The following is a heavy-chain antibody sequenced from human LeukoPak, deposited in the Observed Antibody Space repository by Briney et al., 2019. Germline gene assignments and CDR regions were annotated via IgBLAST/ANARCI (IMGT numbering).Heavy chain of an antibody. CDR2: MYNSGST. CDR1: GASISNYY. J-gene: IGHJ3*02. Sequence: SETLSLTCTVSGASISNYYWSWIRQPAGKGLEWIGRMYNSGSTNYNPSLKSRVTISVDTSNNQFSLRLSSVTAADTAVYYCVRERTMVGGADIWGQGTKVTVSS. CDR3: VRERTMVGGADI. V-gene: IGHV4-4*07. D-gene: IGHD2-21*01.